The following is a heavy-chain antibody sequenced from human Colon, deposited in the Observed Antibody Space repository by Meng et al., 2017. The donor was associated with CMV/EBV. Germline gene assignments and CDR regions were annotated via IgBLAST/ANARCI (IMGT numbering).Heavy chain of an antibody. Sequence: GESLRLSCAASGFTVSSNYMSWVRQTPEKGLEWVSVITSGGNIYYADSVKGRFTISRDTSKNTVWLQMNSLTTDDTALYYCARDGPSCGGDCYSDAFEIWGQGTMVTVSS. CDR3: ARDGPSCGGDCYSDAFEI. CDR2: ITSGGNI. V-gene: IGHV3-66*02. J-gene: IGHJ3*02. CDR1: GFTVSSNY. D-gene: IGHD2-21*01.